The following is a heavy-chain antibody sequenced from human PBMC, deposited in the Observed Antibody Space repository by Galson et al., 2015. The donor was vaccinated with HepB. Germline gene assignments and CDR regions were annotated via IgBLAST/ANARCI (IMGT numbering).Heavy chain of an antibody. D-gene: IGHD3-10*01. CDR1: GFTFTTSA. CDR3: AAVSYGSGSRLIRGFDP. CDR2: IVVGSGIT. Sequence: SVKVSCKASGFTFTTSAVQWVRQARGQRLEWIGWIVVGSGITNYAQQFQERVTITTDTSTSTAYMELSSLRSDDTAVYYCAAVSYGSGSRLIRGFDPWGQGTLVTVSS. J-gene: IGHJ5*02. V-gene: IGHV1-58*01.